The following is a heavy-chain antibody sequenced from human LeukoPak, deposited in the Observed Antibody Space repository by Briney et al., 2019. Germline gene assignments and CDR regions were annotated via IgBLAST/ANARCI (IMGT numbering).Heavy chain of an antibody. Sequence: SETLSLTCAVYGGSFSGYYWSWIRQPPEKGLEWIGEINHSGSTNYNPSLKSRVTISVDTSKNQFSLKLSSVTAADTAVYFCARGPPTDYYDSSGFYYVFDYWGQGTLVIVSS. CDR2: INHSGST. V-gene: IGHV4-34*01. D-gene: IGHD3-22*01. CDR3: ARGPPTDYYDSSGFYYVFDY. J-gene: IGHJ4*02. CDR1: GGSFSGYY.